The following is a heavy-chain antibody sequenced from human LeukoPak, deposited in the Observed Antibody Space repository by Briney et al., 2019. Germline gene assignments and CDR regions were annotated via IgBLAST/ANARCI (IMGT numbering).Heavy chain of an antibody. D-gene: IGHD1-26*01. Sequence: SQTLSLTCAISGDSVSSNSAAWNWISQSPSRGLEWLGRTYYRSKWYSEYVVSVKSRITVNPDTSKNQFSLQLNSVTPEDTAVYYCARDSGVAGFDYWGQGTLVTVSS. CDR2: TYYRSKWYS. CDR1: GDSVSSNSAA. J-gene: IGHJ4*02. V-gene: IGHV6-1*01. CDR3: ARDSGVAGFDY.